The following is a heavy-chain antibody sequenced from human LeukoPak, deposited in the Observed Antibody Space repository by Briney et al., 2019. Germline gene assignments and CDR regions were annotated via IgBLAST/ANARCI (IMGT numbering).Heavy chain of an antibody. CDR3: AGEKGGFGAR. D-gene: IGHD3-16*01. Sequence: SETLSLTCTVSGGSISSYYWSWIRQPPGKGLEWIGNIYYSGSTNYNPSLKSRLTISVDTSESQFSLRLSSVTAADTAVYYCAGEKGGFGARGAQEPRVTFSS. CDR2: IYYSGST. J-gene: IGHJ4*02. CDR1: GGSISSYY. V-gene: IGHV4-59*01.